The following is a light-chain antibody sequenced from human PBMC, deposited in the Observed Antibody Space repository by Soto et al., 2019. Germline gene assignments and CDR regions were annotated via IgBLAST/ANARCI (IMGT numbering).Light chain of an antibody. J-gene: IGLJ1*01. CDR3: HVWDSSSDHYV. CDR1: TTGGKS. Sequence: SYELTQPPSVSVAPGQTARITCGGNTTGGKSVHWYQQKPGQAPVLVVYDDSDRPSGIPDRFSGSNSGDTATLTIRRVEAGDEADYYCHVWDSSSDHYVFGTGTKLTVL. V-gene: IGLV3-21*02. CDR2: DDS.